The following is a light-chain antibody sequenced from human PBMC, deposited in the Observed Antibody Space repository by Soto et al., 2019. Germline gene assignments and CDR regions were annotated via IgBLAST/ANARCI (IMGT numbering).Light chain of an antibody. V-gene: IGKV3-11*01. CDR1: ENVRTL. CDR3: QQHSHWHPWT. J-gene: IGKJ1*01. CDR2: GAS. Sequence: VLTQSPATLSLSPGHRSTLSCRASENVRTLVDWYQQKPVQAPRLLIYGASNRATDIPARFSGSGSGTDFTLPISNLEPEDFAVYYCQQHSHWHPWTFGHGTKVDIK.